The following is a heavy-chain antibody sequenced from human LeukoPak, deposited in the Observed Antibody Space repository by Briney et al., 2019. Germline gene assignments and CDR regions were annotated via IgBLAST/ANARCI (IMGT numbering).Heavy chain of an antibody. Sequence: PSETLSLTCTVSGGSISSYYWSWIRQPPGKGLEWIGYIYYSGSTNYNPSLKSRVTISVDTSKNQFSLKLSSVTAADTAVYYCARGRTSAFDIWGQGTMATVSS. V-gene: IGHV4-59*01. CDR2: IYYSGST. D-gene: IGHD3-3*01. J-gene: IGHJ3*02. CDR3: ARGRTSAFDI. CDR1: GGSISSYY.